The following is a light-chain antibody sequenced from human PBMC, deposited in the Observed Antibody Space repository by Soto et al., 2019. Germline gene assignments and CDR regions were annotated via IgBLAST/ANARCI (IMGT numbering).Light chain of an antibody. CDR3: QQSYSTPLT. V-gene: IGKV1-5*01. J-gene: IGKJ4*01. CDR2: DAS. Sequence: DIQMTQSPSTLSASVGDRVTISCRASQSIRSLLAWYQQKPGKAPKVLIYDASSLGSGVPSRFSGSGSRTEFTLTISSLQPEDFATYYCQQSYSTPLTFGGGTRWIS. CDR1: QSIRSL.